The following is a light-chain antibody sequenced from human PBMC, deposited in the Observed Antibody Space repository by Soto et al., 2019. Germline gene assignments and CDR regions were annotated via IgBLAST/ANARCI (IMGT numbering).Light chain of an antibody. Sequence: QSVLTQPRSVSGSPGQSVTISCTGTSSDVGGYNFVSWYQHHPGKAPKLMIYNVIQRPSGVPDRFSDSKSGNTASLTISGLQAEDEADYYCCSYAGSYTYVFGTGTKVTVL. J-gene: IGLJ1*01. CDR2: NVI. CDR1: SSDVGGYNF. CDR3: CSYAGSYTYV. V-gene: IGLV2-11*01.